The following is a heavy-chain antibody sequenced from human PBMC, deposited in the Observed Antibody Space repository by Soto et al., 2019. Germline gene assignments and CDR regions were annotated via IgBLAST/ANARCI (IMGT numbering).Heavy chain of an antibody. Sequence: GGSLRLSWAASGFTFSGKPMYWGRKAPGKGLEWVALIAPDASQIYYADSVKGRFTNSRDHSKNTLYLQMDSLRAEDTSLYLCATDIHATWLLNSWGQRTSVTVTS. D-gene: IGHD2-2*02. J-gene: IGHJ4*02. CDR2: IAPDASQI. CDR3: ATDIHATWLLNS. V-gene: IGHV3-30-3*01. CDR1: GFTFSGKP.